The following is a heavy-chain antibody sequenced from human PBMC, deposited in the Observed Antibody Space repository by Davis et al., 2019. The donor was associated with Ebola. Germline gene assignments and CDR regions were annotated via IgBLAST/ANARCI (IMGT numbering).Heavy chain of an antibody. J-gene: IGHJ6*02. CDR3: ARDRATDSSGYYYDYYYGMDV. CDR2: ISSSSSYI. CDR1: GFTFSSYS. Sequence: GESLKISCAASGFTFSSYSMNWVRQAPGKGLEWVSSISSSSSYIYYADSVKGRFTISRDNAKNSLYLQMNSLRAEDTAVYYCARDRATDSSGYYYDYYYGMDVWGQGTTVTVSS. V-gene: IGHV3-21*01. D-gene: IGHD3-22*01.